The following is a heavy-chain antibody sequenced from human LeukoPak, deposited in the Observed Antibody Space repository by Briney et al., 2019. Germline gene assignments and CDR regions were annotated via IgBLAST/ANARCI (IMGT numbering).Heavy chain of an antibody. D-gene: IGHD4-17*01. V-gene: IGHV3-48*03. Sequence: GSLRLSCAASGFTFSSYEMNWVRQAPGKGLEWVSYISSSGSTIYYADSVKGRFTISRDNAKNSLYLQMNSLRAEDTAVYYCARRNGDYAIDYWGQGTLVTVSS. CDR2: ISSSGSTI. CDR1: GFTFSSYE. CDR3: ARRNGDYAIDY. J-gene: IGHJ4*02.